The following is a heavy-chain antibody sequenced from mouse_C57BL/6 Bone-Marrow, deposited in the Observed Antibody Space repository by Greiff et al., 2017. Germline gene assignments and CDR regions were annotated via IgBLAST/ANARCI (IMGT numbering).Heavy chain of an antibody. J-gene: IGHJ2*01. V-gene: IGHV1-81*01. CDR2: IYPRSGNT. Sequence: QVQLQQSGAELARPGASGKRSGKASGNTFTSYGISGGKQRTGQGLEWSGEIYPRSGNTYYNEKFKGKATLTADKSSSTAYMELRSLTSEDSAVYFCARDDYDDYWGQGTTLTVSS. D-gene: IGHD2-4*01. CDR3: ARDDYDDY. CDR1: GNTFTSYG.